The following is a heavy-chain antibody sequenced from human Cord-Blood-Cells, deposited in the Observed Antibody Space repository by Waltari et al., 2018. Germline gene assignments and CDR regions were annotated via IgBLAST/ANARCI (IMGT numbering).Heavy chain of an antibody. D-gene: IGHD3-10*01. CDR1: GFTFSSYS. CDR3: AREPTFGELYSDAFDI. V-gene: IGHV3-21*01. CDR2: ISSSSSYI. Sequence: EVQLVESGGGLVKPGGSLRLSCAASGFTFSSYSMNWVRQAPGKGLEWVSSISSSSSYIYYADSVKGRFTISRDNAKNSLYLQMNSLRAEDTAVYYCAREPTFGELYSDAFDIWGQGTMVTVSS. J-gene: IGHJ3*02.